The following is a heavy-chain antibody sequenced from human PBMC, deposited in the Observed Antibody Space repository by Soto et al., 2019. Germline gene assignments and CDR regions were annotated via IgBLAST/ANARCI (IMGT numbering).Heavy chain of an antibody. D-gene: IGHD6-6*01. CDR1: GYSFTSYW. J-gene: IGHJ6*02. CDR2: IYPGDSDT. V-gene: IGHV5-51*04. CDR3: ARNKGRSSRYYYGMDV. Sequence: GESLKISCKGSGYSFTSYWICWVRQMPGKGLEWMGIIYPGDSDTRYSPSFQGQVTISADKPISTAYLQWSSLKASDTAMYYCARNKGRSSRYYYGMDVWGQGTTVTVSS.